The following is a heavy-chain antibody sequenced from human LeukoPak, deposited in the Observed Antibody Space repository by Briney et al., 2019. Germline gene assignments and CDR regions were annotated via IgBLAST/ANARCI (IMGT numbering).Heavy chain of an antibody. D-gene: IGHD3-22*01. CDR1: GFTFSSYG. J-gene: IGHJ4*02. CDR2: ISGSGVST. CDR3: AKGDGYDSSGYDY. Sequence: PGGSLRLSCAASGFTFSSYGMSWVRQAPGKGLEWVSAISGSGVSTYYADSVKGRFTISRDNAKNSLYLQMNSLRAEDTAVYYCAKGDGYDSSGYDYWGQGTLVTVSS. V-gene: IGHV3-23*01.